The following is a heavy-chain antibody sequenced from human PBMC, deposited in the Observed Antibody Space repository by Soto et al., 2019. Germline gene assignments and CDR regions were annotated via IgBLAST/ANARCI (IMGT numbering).Heavy chain of an antibody. Sequence: SVKVSCKASGGTFSGYAVGWVRQAPGQGLEWLGGIIAIFGTANYAQKFQGRVTITAYKSTSTAYMELSSLRSKDTAVYYCARKEISRIPANYGEYVLEGAFDSWGQGTMVTISS. CDR3: ARKEISRIPANYGEYVLEGAFDS. V-gene: IGHV1-69*06. CDR2: IIAIFGTA. J-gene: IGHJ3*02. CDR1: GGTFSGYA. D-gene: IGHD4-17*01.